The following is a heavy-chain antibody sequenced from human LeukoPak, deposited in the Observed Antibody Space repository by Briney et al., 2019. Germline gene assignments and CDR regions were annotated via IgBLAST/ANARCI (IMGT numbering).Heavy chain of an antibody. CDR1: GFTFSSYA. V-gene: IGHV3-30*02. CDR3: AKDQDLEWSPLGFDP. D-gene: IGHD3-3*01. CDR2: IRYDGSNK. Sequence: HPGGSLRLSCAASGFTFSSYAMHWVRQAPGKGLEWVAFIRYDGSNKYYADSVKGRFTISRDNSKNTLYLQMNSLRAEDTAVYYCAKDQDLEWSPLGFDPWGQGTLVTVSS. J-gene: IGHJ5*02.